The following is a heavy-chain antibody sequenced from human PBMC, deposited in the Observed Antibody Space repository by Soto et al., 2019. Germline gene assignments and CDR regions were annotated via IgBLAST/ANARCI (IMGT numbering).Heavy chain of an antibody. CDR1: GFTFSSYA. Sequence: VQLVESGGGVVQPGRSLRLSCAASGFTFSSYAMHWVRQAPGKGLEWVAVISYDGSNKYYADSVKGRFTISRDNSKNTLYLQMNSLRAEDTAVYYCARDGGIYGSGSYPLDYWGQGTLVTVSS. CDR2: ISYDGSNK. J-gene: IGHJ4*02. V-gene: IGHV3-30-3*01. D-gene: IGHD3-10*01. CDR3: ARDGGIYGSGSYPLDY.